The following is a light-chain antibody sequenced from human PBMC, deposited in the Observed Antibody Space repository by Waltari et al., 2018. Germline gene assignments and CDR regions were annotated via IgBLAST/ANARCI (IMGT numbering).Light chain of an antibody. CDR2: DDS. V-gene: IGLV3-21*04. Sequence: SYVLTQPPSVSVAPGKTARITCGGTNIGSKSVHWYQQKPGQAPVLVIYDDSDRPSGIPERFSGSNSGNTATLTISRVEAGDEADYYCQVWDSSTDHWVFGGGTQLTVL. CDR3: QVWDSSTDHWV. J-gene: IGLJ3*02. CDR1: NIGSKS.